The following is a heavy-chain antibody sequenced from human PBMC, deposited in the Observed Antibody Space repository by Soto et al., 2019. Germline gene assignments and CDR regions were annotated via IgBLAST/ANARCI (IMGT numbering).Heavy chain of an antibody. Sequence: EVQLLESGGGLVQPGGSLRLSCAASGFTFSSYAMSWVRQAPGKGLEWVSAISGSGGSTYYADPVKGRFTISRDNSKNTLYLQMNSLRAEDTAVYYCAKPNDFYGDPRPPYYYYGMDVWGQGTTVTVSS. CDR2: ISGSGGST. CDR3: AKPNDFYGDPRPPYYYYGMDV. CDR1: GFTFSSYA. V-gene: IGHV3-23*01. D-gene: IGHD4-17*01. J-gene: IGHJ6*02.